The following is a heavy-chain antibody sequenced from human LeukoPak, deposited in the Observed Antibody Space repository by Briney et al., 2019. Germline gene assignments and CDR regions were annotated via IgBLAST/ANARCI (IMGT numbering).Heavy chain of an antibody. CDR1: GASIGSGGYY. D-gene: IGHD4-17*01. CDR3: ARGYGDSGF. J-gene: IGHJ4*02. V-gene: IGHV4-31*03. CDR2: IYDSGRT. Sequence: SQTLSLTCTVSGASIGSGGYYWSWIRQHPGKGLEWMGCIYDSGRTYYNPSLKSRVTMSLVTSSNQLSLKLSSVTAADTAVYYCARGYGDSGFWGQGTHVTVSS.